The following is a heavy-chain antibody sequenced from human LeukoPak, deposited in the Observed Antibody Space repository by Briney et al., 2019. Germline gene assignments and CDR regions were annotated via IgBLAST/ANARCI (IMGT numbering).Heavy chain of an antibody. Sequence: SETLSLTCTVSGGSISSSSYYWGWIRQPPGKGLEWIGSIYYSGSTYYNPSLKSRVTISVDTSKNQFSLKLSSVTAADTAVYYCARDTFRYSSSWYVPKQDYYYGMDGWGQGTTVTVSS. CDR3: ARDTFRYSSSWYVPKQDYYYGMDG. CDR1: GGSISSSSYY. CDR2: IYYSGST. D-gene: IGHD6-13*01. J-gene: IGHJ6*02. V-gene: IGHV4-39*07.